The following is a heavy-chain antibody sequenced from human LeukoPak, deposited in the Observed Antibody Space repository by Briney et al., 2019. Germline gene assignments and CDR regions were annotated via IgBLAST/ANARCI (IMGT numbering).Heavy chain of an antibody. CDR1: GFTFSSCS. CDR3: ARGLAPLGFYDSSGYYYGNY. Sequence: PGGSLRLSCAASGFTFSSCSMNWVRQAPGKGLEWVSYISSSSSTIYYADSVKGRFTISRDNAKNSLYLQMNSLRAEDTAVYYCARGLAPLGFYDSSGYYYGNYWGQGTLVTVSS. J-gene: IGHJ4*02. V-gene: IGHV3-48*04. D-gene: IGHD3-22*01. CDR2: ISSSSSTI.